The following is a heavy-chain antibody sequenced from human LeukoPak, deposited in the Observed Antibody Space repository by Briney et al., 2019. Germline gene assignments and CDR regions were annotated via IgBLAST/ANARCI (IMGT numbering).Heavy chain of an antibody. CDR3: AKDRAYYYDSSGYYYFDY. V-gene: IGHV1-58*02. D-gene: IGHD3-22*01. CDR1: GFTFTSSA. CDR2: IVVGSGNT. Sequence: ASVKVSCKASGFTFTSSAMQWVRQARGQRLEWIGWIVVGSGNTNYAQKFQERVTITRDMSTSTAYMELSSLRAEDTAVYYCAKDRAYYYDSSGYYYFDYWGQGTLVTVSS. J-gene: IGHJ4*02.